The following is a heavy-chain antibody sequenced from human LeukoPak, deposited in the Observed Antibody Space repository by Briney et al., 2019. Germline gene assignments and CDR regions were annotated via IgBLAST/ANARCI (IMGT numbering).Heavy chain of an antibody. Sequence: SETLSLTCIVSGGSISSYYWSWIRQPPGKGLEWIGYIYYSRSTNYNPSLKSRVTISVATSKNQFSLKLSSVTAADTAVYYCARSGYSYGADAFDIWGRGTMVTVSS. J-gene: IGHJ3*02. CDR2: IYYSRST. CDR1: GGSISSYY. V-gene: IGHV4-59*01. D-gene: IGHD5-18*01. CDR3: ARSGYSYGADAFDI.